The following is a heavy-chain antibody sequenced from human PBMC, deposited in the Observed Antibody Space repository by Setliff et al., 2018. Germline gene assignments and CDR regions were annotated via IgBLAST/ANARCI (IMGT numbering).Heavy chain of an antibody. D-gene: IGHD3-9*01. CDR2: IIPILGIA. V-gene: IGHV1-69*10. CDR1: GGTFSSYA. CDR3: ARDPSPRYDILTGYAPMGAFDI. Sequence: SVKVSCKASGGTFSSYAISGVRQAPGQGLEWMGGIIPILGIANYAQKFQGRVTITTDESTSTAYMELSSLRSEDTAVYYCARDPSPRYDILTGYAPMGAFDIWGQGTMVTVSS. J-gene: IGHJ3*02.